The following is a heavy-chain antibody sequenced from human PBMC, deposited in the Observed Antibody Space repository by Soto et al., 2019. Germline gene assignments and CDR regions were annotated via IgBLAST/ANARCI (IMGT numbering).Heavy chain of an antibody. CDR2: IIPIFGTP. CDR3: ARVGVQLERRWYYFDY. Sequence: QVQLVQSGAEVKKPGASVKVSCKASGGTFSSYAISWVRQAPGQGLEWMGGIIPIFGTPNYAQKFQGRVTITADESTSTADMELSSLRSEDTAVYYCARVGVQLERRWYYFDYWGQGTLVTVSS. J-gene: IGHJ4*02. D-gene: IGHD1-1*01. V-gene: IGHV1-69*01. CDR1: GGTFSSYA.